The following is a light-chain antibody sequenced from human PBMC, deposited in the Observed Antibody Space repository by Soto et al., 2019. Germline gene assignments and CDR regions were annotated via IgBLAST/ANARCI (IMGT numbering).Light chain of an antibody. CDR1: QSIRNW. V-gene: IGKV1-5*03. CDR3: QLYNACSQAT. CDR2: KAS. J-gene: IGKJ1*01. Sequence: DIQMTQSPSALSASVGDRVTITCRASQSIRNWLAWYQQRPGKAPNLLISKASSLESGVPSRFSGSGFWTEFNLTITGLQPDDVAPSYCQLYNACSQATFGQGTKVEIK.